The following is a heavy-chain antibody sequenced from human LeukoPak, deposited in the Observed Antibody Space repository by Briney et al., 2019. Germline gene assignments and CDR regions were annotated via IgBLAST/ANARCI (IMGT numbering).Heavy chain of an antibody. CDR2: IKQDGSQQ. Sequence: GGPLRLSCATSGFTFTRYWMSWIRQAPGKGLEWVANIKQDGSQQYYLDSVEGRFTISRDNAKNSLYLQMNNLRAEDAAVYYCSNGIYSSSYWGQGTLVTVSS. CDR1: GFTFTRYW. J-gene: IGHJ4*02. V-gene: IGHV3-7*01. CDR3: SNGIYSSSY. D-gene: IGHD6-6*01.